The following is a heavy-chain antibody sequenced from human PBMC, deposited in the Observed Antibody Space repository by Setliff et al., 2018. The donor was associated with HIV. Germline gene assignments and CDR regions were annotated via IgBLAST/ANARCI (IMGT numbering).Heavy chain of an antibody. Sequence: GESLKIFCKGSGYSFANYWIGWVRQMPGEGLEWMGIIYPNDFDTKYSPSFQGQVTISADRSTNTAYLEWSSLKASDTAMYYCAKAGRGIYYTGGYYYDGFDVWGQGTMVTVSS. CDR3: AKAGRGIYYTGGYYYDGFDV. CDR1: GYSFANYW. J-gene: IGHJ3*01. V-gene: IGHV5-51*01. D-gene: IGHD3-22*01. CDR2: IYPNDFDT.